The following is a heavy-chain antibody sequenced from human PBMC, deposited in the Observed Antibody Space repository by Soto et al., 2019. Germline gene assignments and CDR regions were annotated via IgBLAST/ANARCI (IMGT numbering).Heavy chain of an antibody. CDR1: GFTFSSYD. CDR2: IGTAGDT. D-gene: IGHD1-1*01. Sequence: EVQLVESGGGLVQPGGSLRLSCAASGFTFSSYDMHWVRQATGKGLEWVSAIGTAGDTYYPGAVKGRFTISREIAKNSLYLQMHSLRAGDTAVYYCARSRDWNPNYYFYMDVWGKGTTVTVSS. J-gene: IGHJ6*03. V-gene: IGHV3-13*01. CDR3: ARSRDWNPNYYFYMDV.